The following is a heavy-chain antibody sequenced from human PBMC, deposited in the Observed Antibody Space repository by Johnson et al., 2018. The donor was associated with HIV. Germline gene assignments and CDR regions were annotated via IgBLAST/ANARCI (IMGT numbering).Heavy chain of an antibody. CDR3: TTDPGEWELLGDGDAFDI. D-gene: IGHD1-26*01. CDR1: GFTFDDYG. J-gene: IGHJ3*02. Sequence: VQLVESGGGVVRPGGSLRLSCAASGFTFDDYGMSWVRQAPGKGLEWVSGINWNGDNTGYADSVKGRFTISRDNAKNSLYLQMNSLRAEDTAVYYCTTDPGEWELLGDGDAFDIWGQGTMVTVSS. V-gene: IGHV3-20*04. CDR2: INWNGDNT.